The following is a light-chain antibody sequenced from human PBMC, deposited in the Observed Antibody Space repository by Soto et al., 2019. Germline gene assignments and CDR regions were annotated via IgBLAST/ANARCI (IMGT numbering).Light chain of an antibody. V-gene: IGLV1-47*01. CDR3: SSCAGSHVV. CDR1: SSNIGSNY. J-gene: IGLJ2*01. Sequence: QSVLTQPPSASGTPGQRVTISCSGSSSNIGSNYVYWYQQLPGTAPKLLIYRNNQRPSGVPDRFSGSKSGTSASLALSGLRSEDEADYYCSSCAGSHVVFGGGTQLTVL. CDR2: RNN.